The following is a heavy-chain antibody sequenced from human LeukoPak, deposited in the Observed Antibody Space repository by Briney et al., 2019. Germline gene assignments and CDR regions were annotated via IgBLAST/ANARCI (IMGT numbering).Heavy chain of an antibody. CDR2: IWYDGSNT. D-gene: IGHD7-27*01. CDR1: GFTFTSYG. CDR3: AITGDFDI. Sequence: PGRSLRLSCAASGFTFTSYGTDWVCETPGEGLGWVAVIWYDGSNTYYADSVKGRFTISRENSKNPLYLQMNSLRAEDRAVYYGAITGDFDIWGEGKMVTVSS. J-gene: IGHJ3*02. V-gene: IGHV3-33*01.